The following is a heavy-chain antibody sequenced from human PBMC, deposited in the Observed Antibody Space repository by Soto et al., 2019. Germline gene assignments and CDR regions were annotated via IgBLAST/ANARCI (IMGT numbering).Heavy chain of an antibody. CDR2: MNPNSGNT. CDR3: ARSTRDYYDSDY. V-gene: IGHV1-8*01. Sequence: QVQLVQSGAEVKKPGASVKVSCKASGYTFTSYDINWVRQATGQGLEWMGWMNPNSGNTGYAQKFQGRVTMSRNTSISTAYMELSSLRSEDTAVYYCARSTRDYYDSDYWGQGTLVTVSS. CDR1: GYTFTSYD. D-gene: IGHD3-22*01. J-gene: IGHJ4*02.